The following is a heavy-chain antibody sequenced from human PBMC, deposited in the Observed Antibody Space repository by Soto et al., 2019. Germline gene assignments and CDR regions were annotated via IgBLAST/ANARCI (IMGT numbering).Heavy chain of an antibody. J-gene: IGHJ6*03. CDR2: IYYSGST. CDR3: ARHSTGEAEYSSSWDPEGSYYYYMDV. V-gene: IGHV4-39*01. Sequence: SETLSLTCTVSGGSISSSSYYWGWIRQPPGKGLEWIGSIYYSGSTYYNPSLKSRVTISVDTSKNQFSLKLSSVTAADTAVYYCARHSTGEAEYSSSWDPEGSYYYYMDVWGKGTTVTVSS. CDR1: GGSISSSSYY. D-gene: IGHD6-13*01.